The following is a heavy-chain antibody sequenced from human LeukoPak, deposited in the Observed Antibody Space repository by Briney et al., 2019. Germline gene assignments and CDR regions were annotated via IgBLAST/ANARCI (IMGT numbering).Heavy chain of an antibody. V-gene: IGHV3-23*01. CDR2: ISGSGGST. CDR3: ARGGASAAMVPDYYYYYGMDV. D-gene: IGHD5-18*01. CDR1: GFTFSSYA. Sequence: PGGSLRLSCAASGFTFSSYAMSWVRQAPGKGLKWVSAISGSGGSTYYADSVKGRFTISRDNSKNTLYLQMNSLRAEDTAVYYCARGGASAAMVPDYYYYYGMDVWGQGTTVTVSS. J-gene: IGHJ6*02.